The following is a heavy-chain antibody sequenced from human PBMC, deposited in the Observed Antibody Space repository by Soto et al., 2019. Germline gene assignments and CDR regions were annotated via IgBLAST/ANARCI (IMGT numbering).Heavy chain of an antibody. J-gene: IGHJ4*02. CDR3: AKDWGRIAVAGWTD. D-gene: IGHD6-19*01. Sequence: EVQLLESGGGSVQPGGSLRLSCTASGFNFGNYAMGWARQAPGMGLEWLSSLAVPYTGARTYYADSVAARLIVSRDVSKNALNLELNSLRADDTAVYYCAKDWGRIAVAGWTDWGPGTLVTVSS. CDR1: GFNFGNYA. CDR2: VPYTGART. V-gene: IGHV3-23*01.